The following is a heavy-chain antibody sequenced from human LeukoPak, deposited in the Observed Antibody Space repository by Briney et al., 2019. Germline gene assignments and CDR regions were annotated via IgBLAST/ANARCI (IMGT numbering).Heavy chain of an antibody. CDR1: GFTVSSNY. V-gene: IGHV3-66*01. Sequence: PGGSLRLSCAASGFTVSSNYMSWVRQAPGKGLEWVSVIYSGGTTYYADSVKGRFTISRDNSKNTLYLQMNSLRAEDTAVYYCARDSSGLPYLDYWGQGTLVTVSS. D-gene: IGHD3-22*01. J-gene: IGHJ4*02. CDR2: IYSGGTT. CDR3: ARDSSGLPYLDY.